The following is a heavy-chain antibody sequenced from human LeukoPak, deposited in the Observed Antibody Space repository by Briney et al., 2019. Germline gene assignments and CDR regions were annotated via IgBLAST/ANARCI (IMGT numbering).Heavy chain of an antibody. CDR2: IYYSGST. Sequence: SQTLSLTCTVSGGSISSGGYYWSWIRQHPGKGLEWIGYIYYSGSTYYNPSLKSRVTISVDTSKNQFSLKLSSVTAADTAVYYCARRNSLRFGELFVQPGTEYNWFDPWGQGTLVTVSS. V-gene: IGHV4-31*03. J-gene: IGHJ5*02. CDR1: GGSISSGGYY. D-gene: IGHD3-10*01. CDR3: ARRNSLRFGELFVQPGTEYNWFDP.